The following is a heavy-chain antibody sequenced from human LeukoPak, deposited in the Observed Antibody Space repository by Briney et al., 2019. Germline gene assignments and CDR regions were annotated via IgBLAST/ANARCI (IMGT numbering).Heavy chain of an antibody. D-gene: IGHD5-12*01. V-gene: IGHV3-30*18. CDR3: AKDQRVRGYSGYDEDYFDY. J-gene: IGHJ4*02. CDR2: ISYDGSNK. CDR1: GFPFSSHG. Sequence: GGSLRLSCAGSGFPFSSHGMNWVRQAPGKGLEWVAVISYDGSNKYYADSVKGRFTISRDNSKNTLYLQMNSLRAEDTAVYYCAKDQRVRGYSGYDEDYFDYWGQGTLVTVSS.